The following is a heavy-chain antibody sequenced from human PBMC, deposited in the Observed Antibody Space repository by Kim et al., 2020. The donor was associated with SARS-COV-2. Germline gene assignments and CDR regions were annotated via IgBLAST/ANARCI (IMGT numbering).Heavy chain of an antibody. D-gene: IGHD3-10*01. Sequence: SETLSLTCTVSGGSVASISFYWGWIRQTPGKGLGWIGSINYSGNTQYTPSLNSRVTISVETSKNQLSLKLTSVTAADTAVYYCARSVALVRGVIDEDNTWFESWGQGTQVTVS. V-gene: IGHV4-39*01. J-gene: IGHJ5*01. CDR2: INYSGNT. CDR3: ARSVALVRGVIDEDNTWFES. CDR1: GGSVASISFY.